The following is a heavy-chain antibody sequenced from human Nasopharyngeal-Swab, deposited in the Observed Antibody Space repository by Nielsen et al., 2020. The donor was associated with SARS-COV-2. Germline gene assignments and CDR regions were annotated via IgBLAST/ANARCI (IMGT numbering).Heavy chain of an antibody. J-gene: IGHJ4*02. Sequence: ASVQVSCKASGYTFTSYDINWVRQATGQGLEWMGWMNPNSGNTGYAQKFQGRVTMTRNTSISTAYMELSSLRSEDTAVYYCARGRTGTRRVYYFDYWGQVTLVTVSS. CDR3: ARGRTGTRRVYYFDY. CDR2: MNPNSGNT. CDR1: GYTFTSYD. D-gene: IGHD1-1*01. V-gene: IGHV1-8*01.